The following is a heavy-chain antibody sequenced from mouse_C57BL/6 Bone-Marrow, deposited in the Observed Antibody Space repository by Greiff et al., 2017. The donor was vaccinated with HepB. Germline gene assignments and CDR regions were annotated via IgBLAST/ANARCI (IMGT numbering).Heavy chain of an antibody. D-gene: IGHD1-1*01. CDR3: ARIYYYGSSGVWYFDV. V-gene: IGHV3-8*01. CDR2: ISYSGST. CDR1: GYSITSDY. J-gene: IGHJ1*03. Sequence: DVQLVESGPGLAKPSQTLSLTCSVTGYSITSDYWNWIRKFPGNKLEYMGYISYSGSTYYNPSLKSRISITRDTSKNQYYLQLNSVTTEDTATYYCARIYYYGSSGVWYFDVWGTGTTVTVSS.